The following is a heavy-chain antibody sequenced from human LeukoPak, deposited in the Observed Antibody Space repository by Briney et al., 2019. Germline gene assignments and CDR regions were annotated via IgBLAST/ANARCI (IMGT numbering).Heavy chain of an antibody. V-gene: IGHV4-34*01. J-gene: IGHJ4*02. CDR1: GGSFSGYY. D-gene: IGHD1-26*01. CDR2: INHSGST. Sequence: SETLSLTCAVYGGSFSGYYWSWIRQPPGKGLEWIGEINHSGSTNYNPSLKSRVTISVDTSKNQFSLKRSSVTAADTAVYYCARDLLGAFDYWGQGTLVTVSS. CDR3: ARDLLGAFDY.